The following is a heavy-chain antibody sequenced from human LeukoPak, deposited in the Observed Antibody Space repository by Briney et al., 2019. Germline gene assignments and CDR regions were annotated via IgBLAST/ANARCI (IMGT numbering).Heavy chain of an antibody. CDR2: IYYSGST. Sequence: SETLSHTCTVSGGSISSYYWSWIRQPPGKGLEWIGYIYYSGSTNYNPSLKSRVTISVDTSKNQFSLKLSSVTAADTAVYYCASSVNGYFQHWGQGTLVTVSS. D-gene: IGHD3-10*01. V-gene: IGHV4-59*01. CDR3: ASSVNGYFQH. CDR1: GGSISSYY. J-gene: IGHJ1*01.